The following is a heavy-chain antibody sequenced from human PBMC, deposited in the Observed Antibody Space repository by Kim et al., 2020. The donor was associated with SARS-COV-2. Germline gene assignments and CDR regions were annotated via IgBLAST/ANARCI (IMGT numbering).Heavy chain of an antibody. CDR1: GGSISSYY. J-gene: IGHJ4*02. CDR3: AGALDMVTTTVIDY. V-gene: IGHV4-59*01. D-gene: IGHD4-17*01. Sequence: SGTLSLTCTVSGGSISSYYWSWIRQPPGKGLEWIGYIYYSGSTNYNPSLKSRVTISVDTSKNQFSLKLSSVTAADTAVYYCAGALDMVTTTVIDYWGQGTLVTVSS. CDR2: IYYSGST.